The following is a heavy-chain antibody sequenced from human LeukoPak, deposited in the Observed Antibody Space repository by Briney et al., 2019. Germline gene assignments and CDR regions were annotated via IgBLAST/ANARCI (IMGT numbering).Heavy chain of an antibody. CDR1: GGSIRSSSSS. V-gene: IGHV4-39*01. CDR2: SDYSGST. CDR3: ARLRTGDYGDYFDY. D-gene: IGHD4-17*01. Sequence: SETLSLTCTVSGGSIRSSSSSWGWVRQPRGKGVEWIVSSDYSGSTNYKASLRSRLTISVDTSKNQFFLKLTSVTAADTAVYYCARLRTGDYGDYFDYWGQGTLVTVSS. J-gene: IGHJ4*02.